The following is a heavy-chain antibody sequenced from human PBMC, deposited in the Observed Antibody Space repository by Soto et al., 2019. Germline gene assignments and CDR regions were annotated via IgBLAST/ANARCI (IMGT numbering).Heavy chain of an antibody. Sequence: ETLSLTCTVSGGSISSYYWSWIRQPPGKGLEWIGYIYYSGSTNYNPSLKSRVTISVDTSKNQFSLKLSSVTAADTAVYYCARVAAQDYDILTGDNYYFDYWGQGTLVTVSS. CDR1: GGSISSYY. CDR2: IYYSGST. V-gene: IGHV4-59*01. J-gene: IGHJ4*02. D-gene: IGHD3-9*01. CDR3: ARVAAQDYDILTGDNYYFDY.